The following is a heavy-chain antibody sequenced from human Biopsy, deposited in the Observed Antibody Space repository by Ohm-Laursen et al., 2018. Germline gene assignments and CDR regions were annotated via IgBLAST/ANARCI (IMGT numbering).Heavy chain of an antibody. D-gene: IGHD3-10*01. J-gene: IGHJ5*02. CDR1: GYTFTSYE. CDR2: MNPDSGNT. Sequence: SCTVSGYTFTSYEINSVRQATGQGLEWMGWMNPDSGNTGYAQNFQGRVTMTRNTSISTAYMDLSSLKSEDTAVYFCARAAPPLFYYGSGSSNWLDPGGQGTRDSVST. CDR3: ARAAPPLFYYGSGSSNWLDP. V-gene: IGHV1-8*01.